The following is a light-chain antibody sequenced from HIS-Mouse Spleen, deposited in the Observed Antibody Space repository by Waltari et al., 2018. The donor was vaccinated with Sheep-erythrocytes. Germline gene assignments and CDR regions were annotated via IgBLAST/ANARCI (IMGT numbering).Light chain of an antibody. J-gene: IGLJ2*01. V-gene: IGLV3-10*01. CDR3: YSTDSSGNHRV. CDR2: EDS. Sequence: SYELTQPPSVSVSPGQTARITCSGDALPKKYAYWYQQKSGKAPVLVIYEDSKRPSGIPYRVSGSSSGTMATLTISGAQVEDEADYYCYSTDSSGNHRVFGGGTKLTVL. CDR1: ALPKKY.